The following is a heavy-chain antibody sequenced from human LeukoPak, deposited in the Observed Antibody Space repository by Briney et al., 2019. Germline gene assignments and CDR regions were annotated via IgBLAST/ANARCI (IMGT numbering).Heavy chain of an antibody. CDR3: AKYDGSGWYGENY. V-gene: IGHV3-30*18. J-gene: IGHJ4*02. D-gene: IGHD6-19*01. CDR2: ISYDGSNK. Sequence: GGSLRLSCAASGFTFSSYGMHWARQAPGKGLEWVAVISYDGSNKYYADSVKGRFTISRDNSKNTLYLQMNSLRAEDTAVYYCAKYDGSGWYGENYWGQGTLVTVSS. CDR1: GFTFSSYG.